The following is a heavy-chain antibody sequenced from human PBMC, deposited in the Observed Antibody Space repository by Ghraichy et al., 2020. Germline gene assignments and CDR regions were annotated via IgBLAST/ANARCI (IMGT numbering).Heavy chain of an antibody. CDR3: ARRRQQLVRPYNWFDP. V-gene: IGHV4-39*01. J-gene: IGHJ5*02. CDR2: IYYSGST. Sequence: SETLSLTCTVSGGSISSSSYYWGWIRQPPGKGLEWIGSIYYSGSTYYNPSLKSRVTISVDTSKNQFSLKLSSVTAADTAVYYCARRRQQLVRPYNWFDPWGQGTLVTVSS. D-gene: IGHD6-13*01. CDR1: GGSISSSSYY.